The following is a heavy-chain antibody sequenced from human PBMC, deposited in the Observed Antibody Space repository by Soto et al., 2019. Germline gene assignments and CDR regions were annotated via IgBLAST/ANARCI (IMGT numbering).Heavy chain of an antibody. J-gene: IGHJ4*02. CDR1: GYTFTSYA. CDR3: ARDRADFWSGYPGSY. V-gene: IGHV1-3*01. Sequence: GASVKVSCKASGYTFTSYAMHWVRQAPGQRLEWMGWINAGNGNTKYSQKFQGRVTITRDTSASTAYMELSSLRSEDTAVYYCARDRADFWSGYPGSYWGQGTLVTVSS. CDR2: INAGNGNT. D-gene: IGHD3-3*01.